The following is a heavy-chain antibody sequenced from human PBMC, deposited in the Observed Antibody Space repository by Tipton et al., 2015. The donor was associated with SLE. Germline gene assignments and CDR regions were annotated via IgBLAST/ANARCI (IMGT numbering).Heavy chain of an antibody. CDR2: FDNSGRT. V-gene: IGHV4-59*02. D-gene: IGHD6-19*01. CDR1: GVSVSSHY. J-gene: IGHJ3*02. Sequence: TLSLTCTVSGVSVSSHYWSWIRQPPGKGLEWIGNFDNSGRTRSNPFLKSRVTMSMDSSKNQFSLNLTSVTAADTAVYYCARGGLGSDAFDIWGQGTMVTVSS. CDR3: ARGGLGSDAFDI.